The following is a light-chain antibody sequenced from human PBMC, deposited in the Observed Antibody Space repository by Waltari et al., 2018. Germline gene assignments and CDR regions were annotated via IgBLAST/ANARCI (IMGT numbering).Light chain of an antibody. CDR2: GAS. CDR1: QTFYDN. CDR3: QQYRLS. V-gene: IGKV3-15*01. Sequence: EVELTQSPATLSVSPGERATLSCRASQTFYDNLAWYQQKPGQAPRLLIWGASNRAPGIPDRFSGSGFGTEFTLTISSLESDDFAVYYCQQYRLSFAGGTKVDIK. J-gene: IGKJ4*01.